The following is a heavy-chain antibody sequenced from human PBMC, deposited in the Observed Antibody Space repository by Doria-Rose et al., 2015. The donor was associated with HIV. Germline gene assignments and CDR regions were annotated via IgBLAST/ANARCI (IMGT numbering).Heavy chain of an antibody. J-gene: IGHJ4*02. D-gene: IGHD6-13*01. V-gene: IGHV2-26*01. Sequence: QITLKESGPVLVKPTETLTLTCTVSGVSLSSPGMGVSWIRQPPGKALEWLANIVSDDERYYKTSLKSRLTISRGTYKSQVVITMTDMDPVDTATYYCARIKSSRWYHKYYFDFWGQGTLVIVSA. CDR1: GVSLSSPGMG. CDR2: IVSDDER. CDR3: ARIKSSRWYHKYYFDF.